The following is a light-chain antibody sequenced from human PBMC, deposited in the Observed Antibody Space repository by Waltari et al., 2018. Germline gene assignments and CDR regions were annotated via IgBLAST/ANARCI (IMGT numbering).Light chain of an antibody. CDR1: SSDVGGYNY. CDR2: DVS. Sequence: QSALTQPASVSGSPGQSITISCTGTSSDVGGYNYVSWYQPPPGKAPKLMIYDVSKRPGGVSTRFSVSTSGNTASRTISGLQAEDEAGYYCSSYTSSSTLVFGGGTKLTVL. V-gene: IGLV2-14*03. J-gene: IGLJ2*01. CDR3: SSYTSSSTLV.